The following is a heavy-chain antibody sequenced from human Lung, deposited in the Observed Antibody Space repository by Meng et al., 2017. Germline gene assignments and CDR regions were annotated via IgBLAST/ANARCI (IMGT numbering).Heavy chain of an antibody. CDR1: GGSISSGGYY. V-gene: IGHV4-31*11. D-gene: IGHD4-17*01. Sequence: QVQLQESGPGLVKPSQTLSHTCAVSGGSISSGGYYWSWIRQHPGKGLEWIGYTFYTGSAYYNPSLKSRVTITADTSKNQFSLRLTSVTAADTAVYYCARAPDYGVGTWFDPWGQGTLVTVSS. J-gene: IGHJ5*02. CDR3: ARAPDYGVGTWFDP. CDR2: TFYTGSA.